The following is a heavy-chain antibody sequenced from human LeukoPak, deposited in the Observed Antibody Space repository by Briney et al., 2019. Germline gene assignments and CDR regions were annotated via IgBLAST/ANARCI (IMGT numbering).Heavy chain of an antibody. J-gene: IGHJ6*02. CDR1: GYTFTSYY. V-gene: IGHV1-46*01. CDR2: INSSGGNT. CDR3: ARENTYGYSYGMDV. D-gene: IGHD3-22*01. Sequence: ASVKISCNASGYTFTSYYMYWVRQAPGQWLEWMGIINSSGGNTSYAQNFQGRVTMTRDTSARIVYMELRSLRSEDTAVYYCARENTYGYSYGMDVWGQGTTVTVSS.